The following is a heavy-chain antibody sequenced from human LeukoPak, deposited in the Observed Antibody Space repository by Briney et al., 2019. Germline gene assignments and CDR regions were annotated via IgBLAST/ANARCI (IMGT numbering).Heavy chain of an antibody. V-gene: IGHV4-38-2*02. CDR3: AREKGSGSYLMHNWFDP. CDR1: GYSISSGFY. Sequence: SETLSLTCTVSGYSISSGFYWGWIRQPPGKGLEWIGSIYHSGSTYYNPSLKSRVTISVDTSKNQFSLKLSSVTAADTAVYYCAREKGSGSYLMHNWFDPWGQGTLVTVSS. D-gene: IGHD1-26*01. J-gene: IGHJ5*02. CDR2: IYHSGST.